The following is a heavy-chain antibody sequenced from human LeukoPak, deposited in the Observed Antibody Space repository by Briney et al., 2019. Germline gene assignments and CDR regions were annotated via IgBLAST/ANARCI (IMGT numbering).Heavy chain of an antibody. CDR2: IYWNDDK. V-gene: IGHV2-5*01. CDR1: GFSLSTSGVG. CDR3: AHTHIAARSSDY. D-gene: IGHD6-6*01. Sequence: SGPTLVNPTQTLTLTCTFSGFSLSTSGVGVGWIRQPPGKALEWLALIYWNDDKRYSPSLKSRLTITEDTSKNQVVLTMTNMGPVDTATYYCAHTHIAARSSDYWGQGTLVTVSS. J-gene: IGHJ4*02.